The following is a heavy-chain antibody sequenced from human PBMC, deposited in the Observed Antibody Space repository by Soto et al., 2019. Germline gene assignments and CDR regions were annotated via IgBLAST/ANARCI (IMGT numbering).Heavy chain of an antibody. CDR2: INHSGST. D-gene: IGHD2-8*02. CDR3: ASDKITGLFDY. Sequence: QVQLQQWGAGLLKPSETLSLTCAVYGGSFSGYYWTWIRQPPGTGLEWIGEINHSGSTNYNPSLKSRVTMSVDTSNDQFSLKLTSVTAADSAVYYCASDKITGLFDYWGQGTLVTVSS. J-gene: IGHJ4*02. V-gene: IGHV4-34*01. CDR1: GGSFSGYY.